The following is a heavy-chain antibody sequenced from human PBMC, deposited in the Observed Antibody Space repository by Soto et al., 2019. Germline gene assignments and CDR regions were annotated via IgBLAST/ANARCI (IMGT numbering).Heavy chain of an antibody. V-gene: IGHV5-10-1*01. Sequence: GESLKISCKGSGYSFTSYWISWVRQMPGKGLEWMGRIDPSDSYTNYSPSFQGHVTISADKSISTAYLQWSSLKASDTAMYYCAREVAAADLYYYYGMDVWGQGTTVTSP. J-gene: IGHJ6*02. D-gene: IGHD6-13*01. CDR1: GYSFTSYW. CDR3: AREVAAADLYYYYGMDV. CDR2: IDPSDSYT.